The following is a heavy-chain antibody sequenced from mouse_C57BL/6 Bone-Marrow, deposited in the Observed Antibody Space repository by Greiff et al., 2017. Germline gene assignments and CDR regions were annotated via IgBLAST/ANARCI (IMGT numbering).Heavy chain of an antibody. V-gene: IGHV2-3*01. Sequence: QVQLQQSGPGLVAPSQSLSITCTVSGFSLTSYGVSWVRQPPGQGLEWLGVIWGAGSTNYHSALISRLSISRDNSKSQVYMKLSRLKTDDTAAYYCAKQGRVGSYWGQGTTVTVSA. J-gene: IGHJ2*01. D-gene: IGHD1-1*01. CDR3: AKQGRVGSY. CDR2: IWGAGST. CDR1: GFSLTSYG.